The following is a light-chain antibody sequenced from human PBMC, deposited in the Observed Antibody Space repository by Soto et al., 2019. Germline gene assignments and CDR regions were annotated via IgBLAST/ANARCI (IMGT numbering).Light chain of an antibody. J-gene: IGLJ2*01. CDR1: SSNIGSGID. Sequence: QSVLTTPPSVSGAPGQRGTISCTGSSSNIGSGIDVHWYQKFPGTAPKLLIYANTNRPPGGPDRFSGSKSGTSASLAITGLKAEDEADYYCQAYDNSLSGPVFGGGTKLTVL. V-gene: IGLV1-40*01. CDR3: QAYDNSLSGPV. CDR2: ANT.